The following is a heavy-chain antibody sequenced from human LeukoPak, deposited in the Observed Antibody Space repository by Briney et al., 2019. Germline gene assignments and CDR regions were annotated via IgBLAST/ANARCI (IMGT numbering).Heavy chain of an antibody. CDR1: GGSISSGSYY. CDR2: IYTSGST. V-gene: IGHV4-61*02. CDR3: ARTRSKRGSSWYYYMDV. Sequence: SETLSLTCTVSGGSISSGSYYWSWIRQPAGKGLEWIGRIYTSGSTNYNPSLKSRVTISVDTSKNQFSLKLSSVTAADTAVYYCARTRSKRGSSWYYYMDVWGKGTTVTVSS. J-gene: IGHJ6*03. D-gene: IGHD6-13*01.